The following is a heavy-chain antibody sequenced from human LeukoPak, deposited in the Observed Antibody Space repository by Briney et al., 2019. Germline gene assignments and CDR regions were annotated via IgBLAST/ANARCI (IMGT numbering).Heavy chain of an antibody. CDR2: FYVGGAT. J-gene: IGHJ4*02. Sequence: GGSLRLSCAVSGFSVTNNYMSWVRQAPGKGLEWVSVFYVGGATYYADSVMGRFTISRDNSENTLYLQMKSLRAEDTVVYYCARGDGYNFFDYWGQGTLVTVSS. V-gene: IGHV3-53*01. D-gene: IGHD5-24*01. CDR3: ARGDGYNFFDY. CDR1: GFSVTNNY.